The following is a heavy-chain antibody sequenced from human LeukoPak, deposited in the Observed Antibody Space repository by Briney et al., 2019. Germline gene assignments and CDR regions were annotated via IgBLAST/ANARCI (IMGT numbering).Heavy chain of an antibody. CDR3: CRKEPGRYDCWGHGGFAY. CDR2: IRSKPYGGTT. Sequence: GGSLRLSCSGSGFTLGDYVMNWFRQAPGKGLEWVGFIRSKPYGGTTEYAASVKGRFIISRDDSNSIAYLQMNSLKTEDTAVCYCCRKEPGRYDCWGHGGFAYWGQVTLVTVSS. J-gene: IGHJ4*02. D-gene: IGHD3-3*01. V-gene: IGHV3-49*03. CDR1: GFTLGDYV.